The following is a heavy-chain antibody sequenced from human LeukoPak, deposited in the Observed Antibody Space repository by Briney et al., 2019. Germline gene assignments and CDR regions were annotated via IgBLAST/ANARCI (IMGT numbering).Heavy chain of an antibody. V-gene: IGHV4-4*07. J-gene: IGHJ4*02. Sequence: SETLSLTCTVSGGSISSYYWSWIRQSAGPGLEWIGRIYTSGSTNYSPSLKSRVTISVDKSKNQFSLKLSSVTAADTAVYYCARGSGWFHWGQGTLVTVSS. CDR1: GGSISSYY. CDR2: IYTSGST. CDR3: ARGSGWFH. D-gene: IGHD6-19*01.